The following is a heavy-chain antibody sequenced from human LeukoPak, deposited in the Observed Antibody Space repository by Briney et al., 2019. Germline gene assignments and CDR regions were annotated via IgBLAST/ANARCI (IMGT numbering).Heavy chain of an antibody. V-gene: IGHV3-74*01. J-gene: IGHJ4*02. CDR3: ARDSETSYWG. CDR2: VKHDGSGA. CDR1: GFPFGSYW. D-gene: IGHD7-27*01. Sequence: GGSLRLSCAASGFPFGSYWMHWVLQAPGKGLLWVSRVKHDGSGASYADSVKGRFTISRDNARNTLYLEMNSLRAEDTAVYYCARDSETSYWGWGQGTLVTVSS.